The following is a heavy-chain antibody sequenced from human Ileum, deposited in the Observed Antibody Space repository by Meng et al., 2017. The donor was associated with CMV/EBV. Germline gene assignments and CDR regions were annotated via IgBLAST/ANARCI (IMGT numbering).Heavy chain of an antibody. J-gene: IGHJ6*02. CDR1: GDSISSYY. V-gene: IGHV4-59*01. D-gene: IGHD4-11*01. CDR2: IYYSGST. CDR3: ARADYSNYYYYGMDV. Sequence: SETLSLTCTVSGDSISSYYWSWIRQPPGKGLEWIGYIYYSGSTNYNPSLKSRVTISVDTSKNQFSLKLSSVTAADTAVYYCARADYSNYYYYGMDVWGQGTTVTVSS.